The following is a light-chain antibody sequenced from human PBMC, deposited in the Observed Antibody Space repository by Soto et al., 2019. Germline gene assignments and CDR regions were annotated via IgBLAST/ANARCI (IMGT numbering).Light chain of an antibody. Sequence: ETVMTQSPATLSVSPGGRATLSCRASQSISDTLAWYQQKPGQAPRLLIHGASTRATGFPARFSGSGSGTDFTLTISSLQSEDFAIHYCQQYNNWPWTFGQGTKVDIK. V-gene: IGKV3-15*01. CDR2: GAS. J-gene: IGKJ1*01. CDR3: QQYNNWPWT. CDR1: QSISDT.